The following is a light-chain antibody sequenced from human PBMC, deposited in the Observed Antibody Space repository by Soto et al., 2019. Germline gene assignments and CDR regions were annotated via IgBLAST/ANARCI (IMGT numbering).Light chain of an antibody. CDR3: QTWGTAFRV. J-gene: IGLJ3*02. CDR1: SGHSTYP. CDR2: LNSDGSH. V-gene: IGLV4-69*01. Sequence: QSVLTQSPSASASLGASVKLTCTLSSGHSTYPIAWHQQQPEKGPRFLMKLNSDGSHNKGDGIPDRFSVSSSGAERYLTISSLQSEDEADYYCQTWGTAFRVFGGGTKLTVL.